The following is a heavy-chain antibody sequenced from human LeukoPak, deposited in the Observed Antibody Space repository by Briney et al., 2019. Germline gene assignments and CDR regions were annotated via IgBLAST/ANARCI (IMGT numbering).Heavy chain of an antibody. CDR1: GGTFSSYA. V-gene: IGHV1-69*05. CDR2: IIPIFGTA. J-gene: IGHJ4*02. CDR3: ARDRRTYYTGSGSYYKVGRLDF. D-gene: IGHD3-10*01. Sequence: SVKVSCKASGGTFSSYAISWVRQAPGQGLEWMGGIIPIFGTANYAQKFQGRVTITTDESTSTAYMELSGLTSEDTAVYYCARDRRTYYTGSGSYYKVGRLDFWGQGTLITVSS.